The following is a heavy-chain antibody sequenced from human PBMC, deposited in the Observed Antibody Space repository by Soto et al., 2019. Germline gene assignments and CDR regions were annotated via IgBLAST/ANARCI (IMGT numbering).Heavy chain of an antibody. CDR2: ISASGSDT. Sequence: EVQLLESGGDLIQAGGSLRLSCAASGFTLSSYALTWVRQGPGKGLEWVSVISASGSDTFFRESVKGRFTISRATSKNTLYLQMNSLRVGDTAVYYCAKTIVPAGIDAFDVWGRGTMVTVSS. D-gene: IGHD2-2*02. V-gene: IGHV3-23*01. J-gene: IGHJ3*01. CDR3: AKTIVPAGIDAFDV. CDR1: GFTLSSYA.